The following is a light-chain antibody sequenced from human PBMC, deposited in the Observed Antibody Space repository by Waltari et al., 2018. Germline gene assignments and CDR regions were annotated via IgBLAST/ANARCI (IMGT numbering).Light chain of an antibody. CDR1: QRISSW. CDR2: KAS. V-gene: IGKV1-5*03. Sequence: DIQMTQSPSTLSPSVGARVTITCRASQRISSWLAWYQQKPGKAPKLLIYKASSLESGVPSRFSGSGSGTEFTLTISSLQPDDFATYYCQQYNSYSFTFGPGTKVDIK. CDR3: QQYNSYSFT. J-gene: IGKJ3*01.